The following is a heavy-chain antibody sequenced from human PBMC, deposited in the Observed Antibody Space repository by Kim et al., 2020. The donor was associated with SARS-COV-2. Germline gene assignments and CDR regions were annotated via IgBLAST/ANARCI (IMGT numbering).Heavy chain of an antibody. V-gene: IGHV3-11*03. CDR3: ARIAKGGAGSYSFDY. J-gene: IGHJ4*01. Sequence: GGSLRLSCVASGFTFDAYSMSWIRQAPGKGLEWVSYISGSTSYKKYADSVRGRFTISRDNAKNSLYLQMNSLRAEDTALYYCARIAKGGAGSYSFDY. D-gene: IGHD3-10*01. CDR1: GFTFDAYS. CDR2: ISGSTSYK.